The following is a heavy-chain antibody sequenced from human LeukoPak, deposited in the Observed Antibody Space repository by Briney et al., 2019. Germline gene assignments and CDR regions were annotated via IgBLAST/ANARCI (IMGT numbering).Heavy chain of an antibody. V-gene: IGHV1-3*01. CDR3: ARFYYSYGWDYYYGMDV. J-gene: IGHJ6*02. Sequence: ASVKVSCKASGYTFTSYAMHWVRQAPGQRLEWMGWINAGNGNTKYSQKFQGRVTITRDTSASTAYIELSSLRSEDTAVYYCARFYYSYGWDYYYGMDVWGQGTTVTVSS. CDR1: GYTFTSYA. D-gene: IGHD5-18*01. CDR2: INAGNGNT.